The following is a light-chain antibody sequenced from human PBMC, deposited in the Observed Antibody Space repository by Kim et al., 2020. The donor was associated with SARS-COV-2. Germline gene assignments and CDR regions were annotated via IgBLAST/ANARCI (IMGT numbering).Light chain of an antibody. CDR1: KLGDKY. CDR2: QDS. CDR3: QAWDSSTHVV. V-gene: IGLV3-1*01. J-gene: IGLJ2*01. Sequence: VSPGQTASITCSGDKLGDKYACWYQQKPGQSPVLVIYQDSKWPSGIPERFSGSNSGNTATLTISGTQAMDEADYYCQAWDSSTHVVFGGGTQLTVL.